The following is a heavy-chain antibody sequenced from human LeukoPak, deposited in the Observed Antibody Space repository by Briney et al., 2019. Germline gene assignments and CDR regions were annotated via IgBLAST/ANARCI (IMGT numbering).Heavy chain of an antibody. D-gene: IGHD6-13*01. Sequence: WGSLRLSCAASGFTFTSHGMHWVRQAPGKGLEWVAVIGYGGNTHCADSVKGRFSISRDISKNTLFLQMTSLGAEDTAVYYCARDKTGSWTVDYWGQGTLVTVSS. CDR1: GFTFTSHG. J-gene: IGHJ4*02. V-gene: IGHV3-33*01. CDR2: IGYGGNT. CDR3: ARDKTGSWTVDY.